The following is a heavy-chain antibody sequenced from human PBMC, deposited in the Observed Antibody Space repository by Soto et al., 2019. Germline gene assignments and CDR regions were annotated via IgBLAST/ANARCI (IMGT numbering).Heavy chain of an antibody. Sequence: PGGSLRLSCAASGFTFSSYSMNWVRQAPGKGLEWVSSISSSSSYIYYADSVKGRFTISRDNAKNSLYLQMNSLRAEDTAVYYCARDSDSYYYGSGSFSVGVEFDYWGQGTTVTVSS. CDR1: GFTFSSYS. CDR2: ISSSSSYI. CDR3: ARDSDSYYYGSGSFSVGVEFDY. J-gene: IGHJ4*02. V-gene: IGHV3-21*01. D-gene: IGHD3-10*01.